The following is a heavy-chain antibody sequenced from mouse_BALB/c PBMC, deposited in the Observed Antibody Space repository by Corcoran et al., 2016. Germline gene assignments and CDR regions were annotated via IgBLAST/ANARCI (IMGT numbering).Heavy chain of an antibody. D-gene: IGHD1-1*01. Sequence: QIQLVQSGPELKKPGETVKISCKASGYTFTNYGMNWVKQAPGKGLKWMGWINTYTGEPTYADDFKGRVAFSLETSASTAYLQINNLKNEDTATYFCARWGGSSYFDYWGQGTTLTVSS. V-gene: IGHV9-3-1*01. CDR2: INTYTGEP. J-gene: IGHJ2*01. CDR3: ARWGGSSYFDY. CDR1: GYTFTNYG.